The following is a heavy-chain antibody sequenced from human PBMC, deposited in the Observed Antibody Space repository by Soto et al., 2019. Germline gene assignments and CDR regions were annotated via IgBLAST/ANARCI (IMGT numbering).Heavy chain of an antibody. V-gene: IGHV4-39*01. CDR1: GGSITSSSHF. CDR2: IYFTGNT. Sequence: SETLSLTCSASGGSITSSSHFWGWVRQPPGKGLEWIGTIYFTGNTYYAPSLKSRLTMSIDTSKNEFSLRLNSVTAADTAVYYCAGQTFTIAAASYGRSNWFDPWGPGTLVTVSS. CDR3: AGQTFTIAAASYGRSNWFDP. J-gene: IGHJ5*02. D-gene: IGHD6-25*01.